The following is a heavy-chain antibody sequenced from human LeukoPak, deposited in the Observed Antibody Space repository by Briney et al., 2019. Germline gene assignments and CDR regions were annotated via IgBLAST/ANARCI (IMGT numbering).Heavy chain of an antibody. Sequence: PGGSLRLSCAASGFTLSSYAMSWVRQVPRKGLEWVSAISGSGGSTYYADSVKGRFTISRDNSKNTLYLQMNSLRAEDTAVYYCAKDPGWYGDFAYYFDYWGQGTLVTVSS. J-gene: IGHJ4*02. V-gene: IGHV3-23*01. CDR3: AKDPGWYGDFAYYFDY. CDR1: GFTLSSYA. D-gene: IGHD4-17*01. CDR2: ISGSGGST.